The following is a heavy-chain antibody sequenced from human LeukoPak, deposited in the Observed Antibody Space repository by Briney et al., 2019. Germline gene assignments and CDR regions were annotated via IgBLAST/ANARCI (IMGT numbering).Heavy chain of an antibody. CDR3: ARESTPAY. CDR2: IYYSGST. J-gene: IGHJ4*02. V-gene: IGHV4-59*01. D-gene: IGHD2-2*01. Sequence: SETLSLTCTVSGGSLSNYYWSWIRQPPGKGLEWIGHIYYSGSTNYNPSLRSRVSMSADTSKNQFSLNLSSVTAADTAVYYCARESTPAYWGQGTLVTVSS. CDR1: GGSLSNYY.